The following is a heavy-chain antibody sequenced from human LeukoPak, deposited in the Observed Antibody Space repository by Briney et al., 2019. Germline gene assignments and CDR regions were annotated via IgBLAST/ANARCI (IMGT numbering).Heavy chain of an antibody. CDR2: IIPILGIA. J-gene: IGHJ4*02. CDR1: GGIFSSYT. D-gene: IGHD6-6*01. CDR3: ARDPRGRDSSSSGVGFDY. V-gene: IGHV1-69*04. Sequence: SVKVSCKASGGIFSSYTISWVRQAPGQGLEWMGRIIPILGIANYAQKFQGRVTITADKSTSTAYMEPSSLRSEDTAVYYCARDPRGRDSSSSGVGFDYWGQGTLVTVSS.